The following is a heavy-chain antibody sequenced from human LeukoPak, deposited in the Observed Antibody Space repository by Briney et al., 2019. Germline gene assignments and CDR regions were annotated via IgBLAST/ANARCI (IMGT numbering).Heavy chain of an antibody. D-gene: IGHD3-10*01. V-gene: IGHV3-33*01. CDR1: GFTFSSYG. CDR2: IWYDGSNK. J-gene: IGHJ4*02. CDR3: ARDIWFGELSVDY. Sequence: GGSLRLSCAASGFTFSSYGMHWVRQAPGKGLEWVAVIWYDGSNKYYADSVKGRFTISRDNSKNTLYLQMNSLRAEDTAVYYCARDIWFGELSVDYWGQGTLVTVSP.